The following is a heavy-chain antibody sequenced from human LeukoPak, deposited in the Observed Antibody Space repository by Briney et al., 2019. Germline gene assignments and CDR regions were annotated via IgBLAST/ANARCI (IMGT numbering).Heavy chain of an antibody. Sequence: GESLKISCKGSGYSFNNYWIGWVRQMPGKGLEWMGIIYPGDSDTRYSPSFQGQVTISADKSISTAYLQWSSLKASDTAMYYCARRRDSSSSGPFDYWGQGTLVTVSS. CDR1: GYSFNNYW. V-gene: IGHV5-51*01. CDR3: ARRRDSSSSGPFDY. D-gene: IGHD6-6*01. J-gene: IGHJ4*02. CDR2: IYPGDSDT.